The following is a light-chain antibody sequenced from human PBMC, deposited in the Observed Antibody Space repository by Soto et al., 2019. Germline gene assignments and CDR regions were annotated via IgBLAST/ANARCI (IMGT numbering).Light chain of an antibody. CDR2: MND. CDR3: ASWDDSLSGYV. V-gene: IGLV1-47*01. Sequence: QSVLTQPPSASGNPGQRLTISCSGSTSNILRNYVYWYRQFPGTAPRLLISMNDQRPSGVPDRFSGSKSGTSASLAISGLRSEDEADSYCASWDDSLSGYVFGTGTKVTVL. CDR1: TSNILRNY. J-gene: IGLJ1*01.